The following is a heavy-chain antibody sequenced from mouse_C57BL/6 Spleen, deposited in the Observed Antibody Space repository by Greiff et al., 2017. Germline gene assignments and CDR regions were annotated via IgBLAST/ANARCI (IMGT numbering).Heavy chain of an antibody. CDR3: ARHLTTVVAEDY. V-gene: IGHV1-81*01. Sequence: QVQLKESGAELARPGASVKLSCKASGYTFTSYGISWVKQRTGQGLEWIGEIYPRSGNTYYNEKFKGKATLTADKSSSTAYMELRSLTSEDSAVYFCARHLTTVVAEDYWGQGTTLTVSS. CDR1: GYTFTSYG. CDR2: IYPRSGNT. D-gene: IGHD1-1*01. J-gene: IGHJ2*01.